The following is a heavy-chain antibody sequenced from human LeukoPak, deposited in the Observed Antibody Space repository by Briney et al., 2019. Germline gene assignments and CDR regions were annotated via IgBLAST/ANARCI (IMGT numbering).Heavy chain of an antibody. V-gene: IGHV1-2*02. Sequence: GASVKVSCKASGYTFTGYYMHWVRQAPGQGLEWMGWINPNSGGTNYAQQFQGRVTMTRDTSISTAYMELNNLISDDTAVYYCARGMGSGTYRRFDFWGQGTLVTVSS. CDR3: ARGMGSGTYRRFDF. CDR2: INPNSGGT. D-gene: IGHD3-10*01. CDR1: GYTFTGYY. J-gene: IGHJ4*02.